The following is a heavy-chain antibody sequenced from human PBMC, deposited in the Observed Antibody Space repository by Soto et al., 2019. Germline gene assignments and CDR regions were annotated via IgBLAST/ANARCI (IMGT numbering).Heavy chain of an antibody. CDR2: IIPIFGTA. CDR3: AKDKRGRDGYNFGTRYYYGMDV. J-gene: IGHJ6*02. CDR1: GGTLRIYA. V-gene: IGHV1-69*13. D-gene: IGHD5-12*01. Sequence: SVHVSCQAWGGTLRIYAARHVRKDPEHGIEWVGGIIPIFGTANYAQKFQGRVTITADEFTSTVYMELSSLRSEDTAVYYCAKDKRGRDGYNFGTRYYYGMDVWGQGATVTGSS.